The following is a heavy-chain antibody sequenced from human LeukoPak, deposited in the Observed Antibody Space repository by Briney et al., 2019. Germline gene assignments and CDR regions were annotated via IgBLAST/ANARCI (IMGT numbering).Heavy chain of an antibody. CDR1: GGSISSYY. Sequence: SETLSLTCTVSGGSISSYYWSWIRQPPGKGLEWIGYIYYSGSTNYSPSLKSRVTISVDTSKNQFSLKLSPVTAADTAVYYCARTFGLAGAIDYWGQGTLVTVSS. CDR3: ARTFGLAGAIDY. J-gene: IGHJ4*02. V-gene: IGHV4-59*01. CDR2: IYYSGST. D-gene: IGHD1-1*01.